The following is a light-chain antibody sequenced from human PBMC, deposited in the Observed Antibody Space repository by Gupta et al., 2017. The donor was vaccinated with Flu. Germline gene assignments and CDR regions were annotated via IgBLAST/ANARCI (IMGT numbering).Light chain of an antibody. V-gene: IGKV1-12*01. CDR2: AAS. CDR1: QGISAW. J-gene: IGKJ1*01. CDR3: QRTDNFPWT. Sequence: GDPVTITCRASQGISAWLAWYQQKPGKAPKLLMSAASSLESGVPTRFSGSGSGTDFTLTISRLQPEDFATYYCQRTDNFPWTFGQGTKVEIK.